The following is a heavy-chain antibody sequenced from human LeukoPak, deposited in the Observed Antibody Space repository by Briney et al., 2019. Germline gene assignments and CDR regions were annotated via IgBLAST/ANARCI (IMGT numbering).Heavy chain of an antibody. Sequence: GASVKVSCTASGYTFTDYYMHWVRQAPGQGLEWMAWINPNSGGTNYAQKFQGRVTMTRDTSISTAYMELSRLRSDDTAVYYCARDEVTTCGMDVWGQGTTVTVSS. J-gene: IGHJ6*02. CDR1: GYTFTDYY. D-gene: IGHD4-11*01. CDR3: ARDEVTTCGMDV. V-gene: IGHV1-2*02. CDR2: INPNSGGT.